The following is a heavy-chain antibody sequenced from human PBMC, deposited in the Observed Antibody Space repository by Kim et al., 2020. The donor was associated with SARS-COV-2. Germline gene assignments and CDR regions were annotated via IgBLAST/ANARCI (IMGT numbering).Heavy chain of an antibody. Sequence: GGSLRLSCEASGFSFLSHWMTWVRQTPGKGLEWVANIKPDGSAEDYLDSVKGRFTVSTDNAKNSLYLQMNSLRVEDTAIYYCARHGFNYGMDVWGQGTTVIASS. V-gene: IGHV3-7*01. CDR3: ARHGFNYGMDV. CDR1: GFSFLSHW. J-gene: IGHJ6*02. CDR2: IKPDGSAE. D-gene: IGHD6-25*01.